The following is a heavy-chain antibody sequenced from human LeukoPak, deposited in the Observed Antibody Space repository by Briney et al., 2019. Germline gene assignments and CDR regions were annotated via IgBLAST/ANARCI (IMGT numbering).Heavy chain of an antibody. J-gene: IGHJ4*02. Sequence: GGSLRLSSAASGFTSRDYSMTWIRQAPGKGLQWVANIKDDGSETYYVDSVKGRFTSSRDNARNSLYLKMNSLRAEDTAVYYCAKDAAVGSSGYYYVPPLYYFHYWGQGTLVTVSS. V-gene: IGHV3-7*01. CDR3: AKDAAVGSSGYYYVPPLYYFHY. CDR2: IKDDGSET. CDR1: GFTSRDYS. D-gene: IGHD3-22*01.